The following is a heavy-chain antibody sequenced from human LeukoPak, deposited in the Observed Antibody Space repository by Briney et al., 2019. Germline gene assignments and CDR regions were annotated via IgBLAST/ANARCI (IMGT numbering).Heavy chain of an antibody. CDR2: IYTSGST. Sequence: PSETLSLTCTVSGGSISSGSYYWRWIRQPAGKGLEWIGRIYTSGSTNYNPSLKSRVTISVDTSKNQFSLKLSSVTAADTAVYYCAREVYGSGYSYYYYYYMDVWGKGTTVTISS. J-gene: IGHJ6*03. CDR1: GGSISSGSYY. V-gene: IGHV4-61*02. CDR3: AREVYGSGYSYYYYYYMDV. D-gene: IGHD3-10*01.